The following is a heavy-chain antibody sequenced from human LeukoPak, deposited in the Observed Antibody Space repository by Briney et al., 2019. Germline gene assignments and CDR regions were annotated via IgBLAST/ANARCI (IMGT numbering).Heavy chain of an antibody. CDR2: IYYSGHS. Sequence: SETLSLTCSVSGSSFTTFYWSWFRQTPGKGLEWIGFIYYSGHSAYNPSLRSRAGISVDTAKNQFTLTLTSVTAADTALYYCTRVRVISGYWMDSDTWGQGTLVTVSS. D-gene: IGHD3-22*01. CDR3: TRVRVISGYWMDSDT. CDR1: GSSFTTFY. J-gene: IGHJ5*02. V-gene: IGHV4-59*01.